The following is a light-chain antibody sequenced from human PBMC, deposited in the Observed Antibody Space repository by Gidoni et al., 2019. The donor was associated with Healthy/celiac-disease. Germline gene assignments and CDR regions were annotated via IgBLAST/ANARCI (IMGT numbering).Light chain of an antibody. V-gene: IGKV1-27*01. CDR1: QGISNY. J-gene: IGKJ4*01. Sequence: DIQMTQSPSSLSASVGDRVTITCRASQGISNYLAWYQQKPGKVPKLLIYAASTLKSGVPSRFSGSGSGTDFTLTISSLQPEDVATYYCKKYNSAPPLTFGGGTKVEIK. CDR2: AAS. CDR3: KKYNSAPPLT.